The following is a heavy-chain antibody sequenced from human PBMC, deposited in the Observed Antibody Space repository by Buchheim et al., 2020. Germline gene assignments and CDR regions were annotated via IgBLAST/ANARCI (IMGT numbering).Heavy chain of an antibody. J-gene: IGHJ6*02. CDR2: ISYDGSDK. D-gene: IGHD4-11*01. CDR3: AKMYGNNYADDGMDV. CDR1: GFTFSAYD. V-gene: IGHV3-30*18. Sequence: QVQLVESGGGVVQPGRSLRLSCAASGFTFSAYDMPWVRQAPGKGLEWVALISYDGSDKYYAASVKGRFTISRDNSKKTLYLQMNSLRAEDTAVYYCAKMYGNNYADDGMDVWGQGT.